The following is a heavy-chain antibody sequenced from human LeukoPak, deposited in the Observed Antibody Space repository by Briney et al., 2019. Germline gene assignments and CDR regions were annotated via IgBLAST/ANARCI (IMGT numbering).Heavy chain of an antibody. CDR3: ANKAAAGEFDY. CDR1: GGSLSSYY. Sequence: SETVPLPCIVCGGSLSSYYWSWIWQPPGKGLEWIGYMYYSGGSNYNPSLKSRVTRSVDTSKNQSTLKLSSMTTADTAVDYGANKAAAGEFDYLDQGTLAIVSS. V-gene: IGHV4-59*01. D-gene: IGHD6-25*01. CDR2: MYYSGGS. J-gene: IGHJ4*02.